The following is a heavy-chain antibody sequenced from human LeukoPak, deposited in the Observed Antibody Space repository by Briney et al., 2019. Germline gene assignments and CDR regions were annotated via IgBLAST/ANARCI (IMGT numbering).Heavy chain of an antibody. Sequence: PGRSLRLSCAASGFTFSSYAMHWVRQAPGKGLEWVAVISYDGSNKYYADSVKGRFTISRDNSKNTLYLQMNSLRAEDTAVYYCATVPVVGAITGVDYWGQGTLVTVSS. CDR3: ATVPVVGAITGVDY. V-gene: IGHV3-30-3*01. CDR1: GFTFSSYA. CDR2: ISYDGSNK. D-gene: IGHD1-26*01. J-gene: IGHJ4*02.